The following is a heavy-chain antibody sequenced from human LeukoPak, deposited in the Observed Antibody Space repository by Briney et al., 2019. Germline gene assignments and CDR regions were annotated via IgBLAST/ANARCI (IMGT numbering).Heavy chain of an antibody. Sequence: PGRSLRLSCAASGFTFDDYAMHWLLQAPGKGLVRVSGICWSSGRIGYADSVKGRFTISRDTAKNSLYLQMNSLRAEDTALYYCVKDLWFGELSWGAFDIWGQGTMVTVSS. CDR1: GFTFDDYA. D-gene: IGHD3-10*01. V-gene: IGHV3-9*01. CDR2: ICWSSGRI. J-gene: IGHJ3*02. CDR3: VKDLWFGELSWGAFDI.